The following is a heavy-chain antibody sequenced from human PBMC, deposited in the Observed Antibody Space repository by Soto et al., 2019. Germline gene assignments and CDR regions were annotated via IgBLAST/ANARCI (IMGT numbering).Heavy chain of an antibody. D-gene: IGHD6-19*01. J-gene: IGHJ4*02. Sequence: PSQTLSLTCAISVDSVSSNSAAWNWIRRSPSRGLEWLGRTYYRSKWYNEYAVSVKSRIAINPDTSKNQFSLQLNSVTPEDTAVYYCARTSGHFDSWGQGTLVTVSS. CDR3: ARTSGHFDS. CDR2: TYYRSKWYN. V-gene: IGHV6-1*01. CDR1: VDSVSSNSAA.